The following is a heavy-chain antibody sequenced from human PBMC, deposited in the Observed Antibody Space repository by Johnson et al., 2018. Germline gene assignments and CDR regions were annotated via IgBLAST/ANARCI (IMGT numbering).Heavy chain of an antibody. J-gene: IGHJ1*01. CDR2: ISDSGGST. Sequence: VQLGESGGGLVQPGGSLRLSCAASGLTFSCYAMRWVRQAPGKGLEWVSGISDSGGSTYYADSVKGRFTIYRDNSKNTLYLWMNSQTAEDTAVYYCAKYSQYYESSGFEYFHHWGQGTLVTVSS. V-gene: IGHV3-23*04. D-gene: IGHD3-22*01. CDR3: AKYSQYYESSGFEYFHH. CDR1: GLTFSCYA.